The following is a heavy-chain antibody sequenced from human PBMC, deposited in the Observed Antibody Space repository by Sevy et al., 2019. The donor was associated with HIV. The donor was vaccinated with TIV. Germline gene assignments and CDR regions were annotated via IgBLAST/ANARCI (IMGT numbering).Heavy chain of an antibody. V-gene: IGHV4-34*01. D-gene: IGHD2-2*01. CDR2: INHSGST. CDR1: GGSFSGYY. J-gene: IGHJ3*02. CDR3: ARHCSGTSCSHAFDI. Sequence: SETLSLTCAVYGGSFSGYYWSWIRQPPGKGLEWIGEINHSGSTNYNPSLKSRVTISGDTSKNQFSLKLSSVTAAATAVYYCARHCSGTSCSHAFDIWGQGTMVTVSS.